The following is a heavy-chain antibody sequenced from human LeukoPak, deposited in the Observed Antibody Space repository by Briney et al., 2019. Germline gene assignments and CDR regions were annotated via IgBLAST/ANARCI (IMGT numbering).Heavy chain of an antibody. V-gene: IGHV3-74*03. CDR2: IKGDETST. Sequence: GESLRLPCAASGFTFSSYYMFWVRQAPGKGLAWVSTIKGDETSTKYADSVRGRFTVSRDNARNTLYLQLNSLRAEDTAIYYCAMGYRSAYSWDSWGQGTLVTVSS. CDR3: AMGYRSAYSWDS. J-gene: IGHJ4*02. CDR1: GFTFSSYY. D-gene: IGHD5-18*01.